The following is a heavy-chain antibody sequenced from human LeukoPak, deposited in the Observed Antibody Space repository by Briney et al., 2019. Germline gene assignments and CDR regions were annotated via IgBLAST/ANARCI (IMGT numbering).Heavy chain of an antibody. Sequence: GGSLRLSCAASGVSFSNYWMCWVRQAPGKGLVCVSRINSDGSTTTYADSVKGRFTISRDNAKNTLYLQMNSLRAEDSALYYCARIRESLGLGAFDIWGQGTMVTVSS. CDR2: INSDGSTT. V-gene: IGHV3-74*03. D-gene: IGHD7-27*01. CDR1: GVSFSNYW. J-gene: IGHJ3*02. CDR3: ARIRESLGLGAFDI.